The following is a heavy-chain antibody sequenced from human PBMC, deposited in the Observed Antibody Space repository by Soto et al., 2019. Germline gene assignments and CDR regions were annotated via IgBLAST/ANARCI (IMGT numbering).Heavy chain of an antibody. CDR1: GFTFSSYA. V-gene: IGHV3-23*01. CDR2: IIDSGGST. Sequence: SLRLSCAASGFTFSSYAMSWVRQAPGKGLEWVSDIIDSGGSTYYADSVKGRFTISRDNSKSTLYLQMNSLRAEDTALYYCAKGRSYYYYYVVDVWGQGTTVTVSS. CDR3: AKGRSYYYYYVVDV. J-gene: IGHJ6*02.